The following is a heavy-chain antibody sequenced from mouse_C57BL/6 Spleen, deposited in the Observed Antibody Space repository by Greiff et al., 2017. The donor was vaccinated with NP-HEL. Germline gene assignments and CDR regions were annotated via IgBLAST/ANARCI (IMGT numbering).Heavy chain of an antibody. D-gene: IGHD1-1*01. Sequence: VQLQQSGPELVKPGASVKISCKASGYAFSSSWLNWVKQRPGKGLEWIGRIYPGDGDTNYNGKFKGKATLTADKSSSTAYMQLSSLTSEDSAVYFCARKMYGLDYWGQGTTLTVSS. CDR3: ARKMYGLDY. J-gene: IGHJ2*01. CDR2: IYPGDGDT. CDR1: GYAFSSSW. V-gene: IGHV1-82*01.